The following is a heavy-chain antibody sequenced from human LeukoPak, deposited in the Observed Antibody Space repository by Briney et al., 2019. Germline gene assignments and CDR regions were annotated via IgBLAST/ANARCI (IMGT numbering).Heavy chain of an antibody. Sequence: SETLSLTCTVSGGSISSYYWSWIRQPPGKGLEWIGYISYSGSTNYNPSLKSRVTMSVDTSKNQFSLKLSSVTAADTAVYYCARGGYYYVLDAFDIWGQGTMVTVSS. V-gene: IGHV4-59*01. D-gene: IGHD3-10*02. CDR3: ARGGYYYVLDAFDI. J-gene: IGHJ3*02. CDR1: GGSISSYY. CDR2: ISYSGST.